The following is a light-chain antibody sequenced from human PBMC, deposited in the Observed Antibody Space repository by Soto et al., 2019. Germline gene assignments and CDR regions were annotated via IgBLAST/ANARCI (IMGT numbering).Light chain of an antibody. Sequence: DIVMTQSPDSLALSLGEMATINCKSSQSFVSSSNNMNYLSWYQQKPGQPPKLLFYWASTRESGVTDRFSGSGSGPDFTLTISSLQAEDVALYYCQPYYSTPLTVGGATKVEIK. CDR3: QPYYSTPLT. V-gene: IGKV4-1*01. CDR2: WAS. J-gene: IGKJ4*01. CDR1: QSFVSSSNNMNY.